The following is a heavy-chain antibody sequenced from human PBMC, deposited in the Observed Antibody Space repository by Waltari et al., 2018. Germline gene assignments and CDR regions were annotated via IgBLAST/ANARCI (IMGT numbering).Heavy chain of an antibody. D-gene: IGHD6-13*01. Sequence: QLQLQESGPGLVKPSATLSLTCTVSGGSLRSSSYYWGWIRQPPGKGPGWIGSIYYSGSTYYNPSLKSRVTISVDTSKNQFSLKLSSVTAADTAVYYCANAGYSSSWENWFDPWGQGTLVTVSS. J-gene: IGHJ5*02. CDR2: IYYSGST. CDR3: ANAGYSSSWENWFDP. CDR1: GGSLRSSSYY. V-gene: IGHV4-39*07.